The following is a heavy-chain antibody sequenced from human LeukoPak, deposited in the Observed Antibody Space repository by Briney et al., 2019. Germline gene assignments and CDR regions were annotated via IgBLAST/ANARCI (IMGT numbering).Heavy chain of an antibody. D-gene: IGHD3-10*01. CDR3: AKNGPGLDYFDY. CDR1: GFTFSSYW. V-gene: IGHV3-74*01. CDR2: INSDGSDT. J-gene: IGHJ4*02. Sequence: GGSLRLSCAASGFTFSSYWMHWVRQAPGKGLVWVSRINSDGSDTTYADSVKGRFTISRDNAKNTLYLQMNSLRAEDTAVYYCAKNGPGLDYFDYWGQGTLVTVSS.